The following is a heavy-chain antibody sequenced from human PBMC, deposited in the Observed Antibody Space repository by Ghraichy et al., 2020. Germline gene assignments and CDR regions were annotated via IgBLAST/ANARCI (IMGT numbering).Heavy chain of an antibody. CDR1: GFTFSAYS. V-gene: IGHV3-48*02. J-gene: IGHJ3*01. D-gene: IGHD6-6*01. CDR3: ARAEYSTSSLHAFDL. Sequence: GESLNISCAASGFTFSAYSMNWVRQAPGKGLEWLSYISTSSTIIYYADSVKGRFTNSRDNAKNSLYLQMHSLRDEDTAVYYCARAEYSTSSLHAFDLWGQGTMVTVSS. CDR2: ISTSSTII.